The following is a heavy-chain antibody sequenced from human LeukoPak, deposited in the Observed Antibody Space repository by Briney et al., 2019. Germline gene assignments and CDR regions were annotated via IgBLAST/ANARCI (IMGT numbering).Heavy chain of an antibody. J-gene: IGHJ4*02. Sequence: ASVNVSCTASGYTFTGYYMHWVRQAPGQGLEWMGRINPNSGGTNYAQKFQGRVTMTRDTSISTAYMELSRLRSDDTAVYYCASWDDYGEPPFDYWGQGTLVTVSS. CDR3: ASWDDYGEPPFDY. CDR1: GYTFTGYY. V-gene: IGHV1-2*06. CDR2: INPNSGGT. D-gene: IGHD4-17*01.